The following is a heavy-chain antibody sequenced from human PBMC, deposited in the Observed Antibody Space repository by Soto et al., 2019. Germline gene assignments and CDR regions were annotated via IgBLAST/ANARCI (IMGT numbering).Heavy chain of an antibody. CDR2: IIPLFGTT. CDR3: AKSWGGESYYYYYAMDF. CDR1: GGYFNNRQTLNSYP. V-gene: IGHV1-69*06. Sequence: QVQVVQSGDEVKRPGSSVNVSCKASGGYFNNRQTLNSYPISWVRQAPGQGLEWMGGIIPLFGTTNYAQRFQGRVTITADKSTSTTYLEWNNVTSDDTAVYYCAKSWGGESYYYYYAMDFWGQGTTVTVSS. D-gene: IGHD3-16*01. J-gene: IGHJ6*02.